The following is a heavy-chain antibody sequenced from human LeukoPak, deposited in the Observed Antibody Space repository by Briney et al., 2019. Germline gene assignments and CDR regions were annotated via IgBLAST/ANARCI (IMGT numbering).Heavy chain of an antibody. V-gene: IGHV3-33*06. CDR3: AKGALHYYYYYYMDV. J-gene: IGHJ6*03. Sequence: GGSLRLSCAASGFTFSSYGMHWVRQAPGNGLEWVAVIWYDGSNKYYADSVKGRFTISRDNSKNTLYLQMNSLRAEDTAVYYCAKGALHYYYYYYMDVWGKGTTVTVSS. CDR1: GFTFSSYG. CDR2: IWYDGSNK.